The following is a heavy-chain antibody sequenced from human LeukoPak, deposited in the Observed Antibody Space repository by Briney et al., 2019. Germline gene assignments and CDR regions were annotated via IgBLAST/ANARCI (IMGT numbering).Heavy chain of an antibody. CDR2: INRATSST. CDR3: AKGGATVIDS. V-gene: IGHV3-74*01. CDR1: GFTFSNYL. D-gene: IGHD4-17*01. Sequence: GGSLRLSCSVCGFTFSNYLVLCLRQAPGEALVCVSWINRATSSTTSADSVKGRFPISRDTAKNTLYLQMHSLRAEDTAVYSCAKGGATVIDSWGQGTLVTVSS. J-gene: IGHJ4*02.